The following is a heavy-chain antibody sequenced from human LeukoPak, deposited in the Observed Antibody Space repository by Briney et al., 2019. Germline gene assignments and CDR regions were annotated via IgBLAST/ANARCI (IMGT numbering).Heavy chain of an antibody. V-gene: IGHV4-59*12. J-gene: IGHJ4*02. D-gene: IGHD2-2*01. CDR1: GGSFSGYY. Sequence: SETLSLTCAVYGGSFSGYYWSWIRQPPGKGLEWIGYIYYSGSTNYNPSLKSRVTISVDTSKNQFSLKLSSVTAADTAVYYCARERGLVPAASLDFDYWGQGTLVTVSS. CDR3: ARERGLVPAASLDFDY. CDR2: IYYSGST.